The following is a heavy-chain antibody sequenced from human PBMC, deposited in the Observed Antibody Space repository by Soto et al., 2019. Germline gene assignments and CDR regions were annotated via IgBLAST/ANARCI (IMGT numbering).Heavy chain of an antibody. V-gene: IGHV3-30-3*01. CDR2: ISYDGSNK. CDR1: GFTFSSYA. CDR3: TREMGAPPARGFDY. Sequence: GGSLRLSCAASGFTFSSYAMHWVRQAPGKGLEWVAVISYDGSNKYYADSVKGRFTISRDNAKNSLYLQMNSLRAEDTAVYYCTREMGAPPARGFDYWGQGALVTVSS. D-gene: IGHD2-8*01. J-gene: IGHJ4*02.